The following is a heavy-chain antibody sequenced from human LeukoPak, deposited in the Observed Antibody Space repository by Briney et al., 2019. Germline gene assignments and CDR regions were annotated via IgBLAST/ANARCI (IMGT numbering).Heavy chain of an antibody. CDR2: IYYSGRT. V-gene: IGHV4-59*01. D-gene: IGHD5-12*01. CDR3: ARDRRSGYDSTPWFDP. CDR1: GGSITNFY. Sequence: SETLSLTCAVSGGSITNFYWGWIRQPPGKGLEWIGDIYYSGRTKYSPSLKSRVTISVDTSKNQFSLKLNSVTAADTAVYYCARDRRSGYDSTPWFDPWGQGTLVTVSS. J-gene: IGHJ5*02.